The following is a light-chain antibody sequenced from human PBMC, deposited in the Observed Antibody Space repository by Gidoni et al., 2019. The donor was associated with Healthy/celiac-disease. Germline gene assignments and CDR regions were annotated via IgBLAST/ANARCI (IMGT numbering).Light chain of an antibody. J-gene: IGKJ1*01. CDR3: QQYGSSLWT. CDR2: GAS. Sequence: EIVLTQSPGNLSLSPGERATLSCRASQSVSSSYLAWYQQKPGQAPRLLLYGASSRATGIPDRFSGSGSGTDFTLTISRLVPEDFAVYYCQQYGSSLWTFGQGTKVEIK. V-gene: IGKV3-20*01. CDR1: QSVSSSY.